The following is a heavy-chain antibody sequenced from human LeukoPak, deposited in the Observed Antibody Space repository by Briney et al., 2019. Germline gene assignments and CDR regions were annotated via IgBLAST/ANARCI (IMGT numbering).Heavy chain of an antibody. V-gene: IGHV3-23*01. CDR3: AKDLKNLGITMIVVVNQRGGFDY. CDR1: GFTFSSYG. Sequence: AGGSLRLSCVASGFTFSSYGMTWVRQAPGKGPEWVSVIISSAGSTYYADSVKGRFTISRDNSKNTLYLQMNSLRAEDTAVYYCAKDLKNLGITMIVVVNQRGGFDYWGQGTLVTVSS. CDR2: IISSAGST. J-gene: IGHJ4*02. D-gene: IGHD3-22*01.